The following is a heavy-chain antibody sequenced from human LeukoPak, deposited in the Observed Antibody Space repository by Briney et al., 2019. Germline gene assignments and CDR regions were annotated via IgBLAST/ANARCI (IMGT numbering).Heavy chain of an antibody. D-gene: IGHD6-19*01. J-gene: IGHJ5*02. Sequence: SETLSLTCTVSGGSISSGGYYWSWIRQHPGKGLEWIGYIYYSGSTYYNPSLKSRVTISVDTSKNQLSLKLSSVTAADTAVYYCARDLPYSSGWYRGWFDPWGQGTLVTVSS. V-gene: IGHV4-31*03. CDR2: IYYSGST. CDR1: GGSISSGGYY. CDR3: ARDLPYSSGWYRGWFDP.